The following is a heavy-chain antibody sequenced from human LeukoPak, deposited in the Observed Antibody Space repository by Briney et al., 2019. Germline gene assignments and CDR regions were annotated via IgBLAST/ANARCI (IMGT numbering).Heavy chain of an antibody. Sequence: ASVKVSCKASRYVFTNYYMHWVRQAPGQGLEWVGIINPSGGSTSYAQKFQGRVTTTRDTSTGTVYMELNSLRSEDTAMYYCARASRLGGFDYWGQGTLVTVSS. J-gene: IGHJ4*02. V-gene: IGHV1-46*01. CDR2: INPSGGST. CDR3: ARASRLGGFDY. D-gene: IGHD3-10*01. CDR1: RYVFTNYY.